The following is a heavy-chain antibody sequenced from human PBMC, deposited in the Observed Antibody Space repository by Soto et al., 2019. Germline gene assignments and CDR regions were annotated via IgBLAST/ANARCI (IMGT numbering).Heavy chain of an antibody. J-gene: IGHJ6*02. CDR3: ARATSGVVAATTYYYGMDV. D-gene: IGHD2-15*01. CDR2: INPSGGNT. V-gene: IGHV1-46*01. Sequence: GASVKVSCKASGYTFTTYYMHWVRQAPGQGLEWMGIINPSGGNTNYAQKFQGRVTMTRDTSTSTVYMELSSLRSEDTAVYYCARATSGVVAATTYYYGMDVWGQGTTVTVSS. CDR1: GYTFTTYY.